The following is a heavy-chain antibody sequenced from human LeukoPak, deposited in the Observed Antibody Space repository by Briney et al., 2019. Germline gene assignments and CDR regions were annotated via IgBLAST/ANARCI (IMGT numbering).Heavy chain of an antibody. J-gene: IGHJ6*02. CDR1: GFTFSSYG. CDR3: ARDQGGIVGATNYYYGMDV. Sequence: GRSLRLSCAASGFTFSSYGMHWVRQAPGKGLEWVSSISSSSSYIYYADSVKGRFTISRDNAKNSLYLQMNSLRAEDTAVYYCARDQGGIVGATNYYYGMDVWGQGTTVTVSS. D-gene: IGHD1-26*01. V-gene: IGHV3-21*01. CDR2: ISSSSSYI.